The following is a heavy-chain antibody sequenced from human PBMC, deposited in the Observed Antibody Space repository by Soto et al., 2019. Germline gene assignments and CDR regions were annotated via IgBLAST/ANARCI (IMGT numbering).Heavy chain of an antibody. V-gene: IGHV4-30-4*01. J-gene: IGHJ1*01. CDR2: IHSSGSI. CDR3: ARDLDVLHDATSGPFPRPG. CDR1: GGSISSDDYY. Sequence: SETLSLTCTVSGGSISSDDYYWSWIRQAPGRGLEWIGYIHSSGSIYYNPSLKSRATMSIDTAGNQFSLKVSSVTVADTAVYYCARDLDVLHDATSGPFPRPGWGQGTLVTVSS. D-gene: IGHD3-22*01.